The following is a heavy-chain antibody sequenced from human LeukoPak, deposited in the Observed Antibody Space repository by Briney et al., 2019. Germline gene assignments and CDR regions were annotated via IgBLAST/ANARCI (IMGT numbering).Heavy chain of an antibody. CDR2: ISGDEIWT. Sequence: LTGGSLRLSCAASGFTLSNHWMHWVRQAPGKGLVRVSRISGDEIWTSYADSVKGRFIISRDNAKDTLYLQMNSLRTEDTAVYYCAREYNSGPKQTDAFDIWGQGTMVTVSS. CDR1: GFTLSNHW. J-gene: IGHJ3*02. CDR3: AREYNSGPKQTDAFDI. D-gene: IGHD3-22*01. V-gene: IGHV3-74*01.